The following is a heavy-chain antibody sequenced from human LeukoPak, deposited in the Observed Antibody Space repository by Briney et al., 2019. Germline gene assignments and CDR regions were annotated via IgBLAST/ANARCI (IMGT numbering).Heavy chain of an antibody. D-gene: IGHD3-22*01. Sequence: GRSLRLSCAASGFTFSSYGMHWVRQAPGKGLEWVAVIWYDGSNKYYADSVKGRFTISRDNSKNTLYLQMNSLRAEDTAVYYCAKRVGYYDSSGYSRGYYFDYWGQGTLVTVSS. CDR2: IWYDGSNK. J-gene: IGHJ4*02. CDR1: GFTFSSYG. CDR3: AKRVGYYDSSGYSRGYYFDY. V-gene: IGHV3-33*06.